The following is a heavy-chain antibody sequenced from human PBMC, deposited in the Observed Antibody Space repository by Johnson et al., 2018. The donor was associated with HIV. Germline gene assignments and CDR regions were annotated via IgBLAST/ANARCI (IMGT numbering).Heavy chain of an antibody. CDR3: ARDRAAAGTDALDI. J-gene: IGHJ3*02. D-gene: IGHD6-13*01. Sequence: VQLVESGGGLVKPGGSLRLSCAASGFTFSNAWMSWVRQAPGKGLEWVGHIKSKTDGGTTDYAAPVKGRFTISRDNSKNTLHLQMNSLRAEDTAVYYCARDRAAAGTDALDIWGQGTMVTVSS. CDR1: GFTFSNAW. CDR2: IKSKTDGGTT. V-gene: IGHV3-15*01.